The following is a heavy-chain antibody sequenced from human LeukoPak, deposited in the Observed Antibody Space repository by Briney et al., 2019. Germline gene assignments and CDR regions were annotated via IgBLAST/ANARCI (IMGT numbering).Heavy chain of an antibody. D-gene: IGHD3-22*01. Sequence: ASVKVSCKASGYTFTSYYMHWVRQAPGQGLEWMGIINPSGGSTSYAQKFQGRVTMTRDMSTSTVYMELSSLRSEDTAVYYCARGYLIYYDSSGQGFDYWGQGTLVTVSS. J-gene: IGHJ4*02. CDR3: ARGYLIYYDSSGQGFDY. CDR2: INPSGGST. V-gene: IGHV1-46*01. CDR1: GYTFTSYY.